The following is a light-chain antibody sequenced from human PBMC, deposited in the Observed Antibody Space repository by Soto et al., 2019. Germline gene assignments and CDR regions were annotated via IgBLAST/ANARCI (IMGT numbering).Light chain of an antibody. Sequence: QSVLTQPPSASGTPGQTVTISCSGSSSNIGDNHVYWYQQLPGAPPKLLIYRNQQRPSGVSDRFSGSKSGTSASLAISGLRSEDEADYHCASWDDTLESPVAFGGGTKLTVL. J-gene: IGLJ2*01. CDR2: RNQ. V-gene: IGLV1-47*01. CDR1: SSNIGDNH. CDR3: ASWDDTLESPVA.